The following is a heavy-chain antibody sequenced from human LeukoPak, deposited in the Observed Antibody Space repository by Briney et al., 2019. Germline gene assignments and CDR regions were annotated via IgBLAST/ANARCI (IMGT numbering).Heavy chain of an antibody. CDR2: INPNSGGT. Sequence: ASVKVSCKASGYTFTGYYMHWVRQAPGQGLEWMGWINPNSGGTSYAQKFQGRVTMTRDTSISTAYMELSRLRSDDTAVYYCARDRDSSGWYVFDYWGQGTLVTVSS. J-gene: IGHJ4*02. V-gene: IGHV1-2*02. CDR1: GYTFTGYY. D-gene: IGHD6-19*01. CDR3: ARDRDSSGWYVFDY.